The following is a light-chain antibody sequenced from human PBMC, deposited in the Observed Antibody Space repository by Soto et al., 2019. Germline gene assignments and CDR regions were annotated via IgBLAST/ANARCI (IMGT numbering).Light chain of an antibody. CDR2: KVS. CDR1: QSLQYSDGNTY. CDR3: MQGTGWPNT. J-gene: IGKJ5*01. Sequence: VVITQSPRSLPVTLGQPASISCRSSQSLQYSDGNTYLNWFHRRPGQSPRRLIYKVSRRDSGVPDRFSGSGSGTDFTLKISRVAAEDVGLYCCMQGTGWPNTFGQGTRLEIK. V-gene: IGKV2-30*01.